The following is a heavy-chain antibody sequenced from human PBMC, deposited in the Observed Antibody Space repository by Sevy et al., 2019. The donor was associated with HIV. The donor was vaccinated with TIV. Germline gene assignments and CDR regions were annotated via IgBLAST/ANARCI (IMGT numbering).Heavy chain of an antibody. CDR1: GFSYSSYG. D-gene: IGHD2-21*01. Sequence: GGSLILSCAASGFSYSSYGMHWVRQAPGKGLEWVAYIQYDGSNKDYEDSVKGRFTISRDNSKNTLDLQMNSLRVEDTAVYYCVKEGGGEGGDHWGQGTLVTVSS. CDR2: IQYDGSNK. CDR3: VKEGGGEGGDH. V-gene: IGHV3-30*02. J-gene: IGHJ4*02.